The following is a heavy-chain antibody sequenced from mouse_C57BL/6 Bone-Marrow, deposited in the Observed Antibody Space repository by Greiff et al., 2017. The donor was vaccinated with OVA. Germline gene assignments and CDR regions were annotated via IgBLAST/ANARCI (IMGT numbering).Heavy chain of an antibody. CDR3: TRYHYYDGSS. J-gene: IGHJ3*01. D-gene: IGHD1-1*01. V-gene: IGHV1-15*01. CDR2: IDPETGGT. CDR1: GYTFTDYE. Sequence: QVQLQQSGAELVRPGASVTLSCKASGYTFTDYEMHWVKQTPVHGLEWIGAIDPETGGTAYNQKFKGKAILTADKSSSTAYMELRSLTSEDSAVYYCTRYHYYDGSSWGQGTLVTVSA.